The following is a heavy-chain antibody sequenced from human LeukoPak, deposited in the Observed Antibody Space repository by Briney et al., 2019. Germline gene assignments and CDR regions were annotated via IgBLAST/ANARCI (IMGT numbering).Heavy chain of an antibody. CDR3: ARTTVTTNWFDP. D-gene: IGHD4-11*01. Sequence: PGGSLRLSCVASGFSLRNYWMSWVRQAPGKGLEWVANIKQDESEKYYVDSVKGRFTISRDNAKNSLYLQMNSLRAEDTAVYYCARTTVTTNWFDPWGQGTLVTVSS. J-gene: IGHJ5*02. V-gene: IGHV3-7*03. CDR2: IKQDESEK. CDR1: GFSLRNYW.